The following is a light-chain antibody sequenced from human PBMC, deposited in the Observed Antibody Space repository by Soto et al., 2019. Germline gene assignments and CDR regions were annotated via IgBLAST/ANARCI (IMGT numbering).Light chain of an antibody. CDR3: QPWGTGNHWV. CDR1: SGHSSYA. V-gene: IGLV4-69*01. CDR2: LNSDGSH. J-gene: IGLJ3*02. Sequence: QLVLTQSPSASASLGASVKLTCTLSSGHSSYAIAWHQQQPEKGPRYLMKLNSDGSHSKGDGIPDRFSGSSSGAERYLTISSLQSEDEADYYCQPWGTGNHWVFGGGTKLTVL.